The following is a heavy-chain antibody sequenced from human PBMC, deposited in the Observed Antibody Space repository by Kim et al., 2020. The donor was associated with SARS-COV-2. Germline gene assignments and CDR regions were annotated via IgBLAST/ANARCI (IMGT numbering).Heavy chain of an antibody. CDR2: IYYSGST. J-gene: IGHJ5*02. Sequence: SETLSLTCTVSGGSISSSSYYWGWIRQPPGKGLEWIGSIYYSGSTYYNPSLKSRVTISVDTSKNQFSLKLSSVTAADTAVYYCAIPNGLPPTVVPAAMSWFDPWGQGTLVTVSS. D-gene: IGHD2-2*01. CDR3: AIPNGLPPTVVPAAMSWFDP. CDR1: GGSISSSSYY. V-gene: IGHV4-39*01.